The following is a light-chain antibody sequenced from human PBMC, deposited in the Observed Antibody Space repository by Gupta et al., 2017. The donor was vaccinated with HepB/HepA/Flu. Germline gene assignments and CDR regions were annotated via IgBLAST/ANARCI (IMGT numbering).Light chain of an antibody. CDR3: LFV. J-gene: IGLJ1*01. Sequence: QSALTQPASVSGSPGQSITISCTGTSSDFGGYNYVSWYQQRPGQTPKLLIFDVNNRPSGISNRFSGAKSGNTASLTISDYYCYSHTSSDTLFVFGPGTKVTVL. CDR2: DVN. CDR1: SSDFGGYNY. V-gene: IGLV2-14*03.